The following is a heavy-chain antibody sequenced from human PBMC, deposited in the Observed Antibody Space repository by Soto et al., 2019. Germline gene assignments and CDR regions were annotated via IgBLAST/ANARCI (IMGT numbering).Heavy chain of an antibody. D-gene: IGHD5-12*01. CDR1: GGSISSSSYY. V-gene: IGHV4-39*01. Sequence: PSETLSLTCTVSGGSISSSSYYWGWFRQPPGKGLEWIGSIYYSGSTYYNPSLKSRVTISVDTSKNQFSLKLSSVTAADTAVYYCASPGGYSGYDPFDYWGQGTLVT. J-gene: IGHJ4*02. CDR2: IYYSGST. CDR3: ASPGGYSGYDPFDY.